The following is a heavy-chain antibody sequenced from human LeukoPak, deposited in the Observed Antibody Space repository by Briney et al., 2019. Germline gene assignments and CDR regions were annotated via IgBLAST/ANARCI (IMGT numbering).Heavy chain of an antibody. J-gene: IGHJ3*02. CDR3: ARVMYYYDSSGYYPGAFDI. D-gene: IGHD3-22*01. V-gene: IGHV1-46*01. CDR1: GYTFTSYY. CDR2: INPSGGST. Sequence: ASVKVSCKASGYTFTSYYMHWVRQAPGQGLEWMGIINPSGGSTSYAQKFQGRVTMTRDMSTSTVYMELSSLRSEDTAVYYCARVMYYYDSSGYYPGAFDIWGQGTMVTVSS.